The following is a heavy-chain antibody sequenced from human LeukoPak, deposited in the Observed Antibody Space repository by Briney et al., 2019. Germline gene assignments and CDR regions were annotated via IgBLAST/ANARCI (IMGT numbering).Heavy chain of an antibody. CDR2: ISSINTI. V-gene: IGHV3-48*01. Sequence: GGSLRLSCAVSGSTFSSYSMNWVRQAPGKGLEWVSYISSINTIYYADSVKGRFTISRDNSKNTLYLQMNSLRAEDTAVYYCANDDSSGYPGFDYWGQGTLVTVSS. CDR3: ANDDSSGYPGFDY. CDR1: GSTFSSYS. D-gene: IGHD6-19*01. J-gene: IGHJ4*02.